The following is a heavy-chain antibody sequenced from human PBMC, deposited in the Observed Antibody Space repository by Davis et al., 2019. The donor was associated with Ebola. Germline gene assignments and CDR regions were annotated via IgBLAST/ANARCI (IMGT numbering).Heavy chain of an antibody. CDR1: GFTISSYW. Sequence: GGSLRLSCAASGFTISSYWMSWVRQAPGKGLEWVANIKQDGSEKYYVDSVKGRFTISRDNARDSLYLQMDSLRVEDTAIYYCARDAFSLSRYDTEDHWGQGTLVTVSS. J-gene: IGHJ4*02. D-gene: IGHD3-9*01. V-gene: IGHV3-7*01. CDR2: IKQDGSEK. CDR3: ARDAFSLSRYDTEDH.